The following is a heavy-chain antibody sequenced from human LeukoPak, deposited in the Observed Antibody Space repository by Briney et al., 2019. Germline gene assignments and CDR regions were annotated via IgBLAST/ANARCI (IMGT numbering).Heavy chain of an antibody. V-gene: IGHV4-34*01. J-gene: IGHJ4*02. CDR1: GGSFSGYY. CDR2: INHSGST. CDR3: ARRRYPGYSSGLFDY. Sequence: SETLSLTCAVYGGSFSGYYWSWIRQPPGKGLEWIGEINHSGSTNYNPSLKSRVTMAVDTSKNQFSLRLTSVTAADTAVYYCARRRYPGYSSGLFDYWGQGTLVTVSS. D-gene: IGHD6-19*01.